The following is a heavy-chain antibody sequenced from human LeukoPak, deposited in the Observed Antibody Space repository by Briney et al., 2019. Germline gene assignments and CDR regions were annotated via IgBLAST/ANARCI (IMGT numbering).Heavy chain of an antibody. CDR3: ARGPPWYFDL. Sequence: NPGGSLRLSCAASGFTFSSYSMKWVRQAPGKGLEWVSSISSSSSDIYYADSVKGRFTISRDNAKNSLYLQMNSVRAEDTGIYYCARGPPWYFDLWGRGTLVTVSS. J-gene: IGHJ2*01. V-gene: IGHV3-21*01. CDR1: GFTFSSYS. CDR2: ISSSSSDI.